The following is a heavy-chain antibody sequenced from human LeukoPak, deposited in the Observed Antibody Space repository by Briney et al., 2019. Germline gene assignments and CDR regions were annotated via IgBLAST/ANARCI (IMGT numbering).Heavy chain of an antibody. Sequence: GGSLRLSCEVTGFILSDHYMSWIRQAPGEGLEWISYSTSSGDMIHYADSVKGRFTVSRDNAKNSLYLHMNSLRADDTAVYYCVEGATLRRAFEFWGQGTMVAVSS. CDR2: STSSGDMI. CDR1: GFILSDHY. CDR3: VEGATLRRAFEF. V-gene: IGHV3-11*01. D-gene: IGHD1-26*01. J-gene: IGHJ3*01.